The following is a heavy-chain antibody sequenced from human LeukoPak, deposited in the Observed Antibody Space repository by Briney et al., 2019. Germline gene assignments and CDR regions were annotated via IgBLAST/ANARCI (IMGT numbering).Heavy chain of an antibody. Sequence: SETLSLTCTVSGGSISSGSYYWSWIRQPAGKGLEWIGRIYTSGSTNYNPSLKSRVTISVDTSKNQFSLKLSSVTAADTAVYYCASSGGYWGQGTLVTVSS. V-gene: IGHV4-61*02. J-gene: IGHJ4*02. CDR1: GGSISSGSYY. CDR2: IYTSGST. CDR3: ASSGGY. D-gene: IGHD2-15*01.